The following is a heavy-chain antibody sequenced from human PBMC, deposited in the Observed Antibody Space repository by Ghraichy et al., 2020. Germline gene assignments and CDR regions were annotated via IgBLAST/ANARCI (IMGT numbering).Heavy chain of an antibody. V-gene: IGHV4-30-2*01. Sequence: SETLSLTCAVSGGSISSGGYSWSWIRQPPGKGLEWIGYIYHSGSTYYNPSLKSRVTISVDRSKNQFSLKLSSVTAADTAVYYCARVGGGYSYGFDDWGYFDYWGQGTLVTVSS. CDR1: GGSISSGGYS. CDR2: IYHSGST. CDR3: ARVGGGYSYGFDDWGYFDY. J-gene: IGHJ4*02. D-gene: IGHD5-18*01.